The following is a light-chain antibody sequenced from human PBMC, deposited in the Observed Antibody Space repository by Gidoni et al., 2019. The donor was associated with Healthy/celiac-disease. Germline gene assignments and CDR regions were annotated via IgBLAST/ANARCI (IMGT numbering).Light chain of an antibody. J-gene: IGKJ3*01. CDR1: QSVSSY. CDR2: DAS. V-gene: IGKV3-11*01. CDR3: QQRSNWPPLFT. Sequence: EIVLTQSPATLSLSPGERATLSCSASQSVSSYLACYQQKPGQAPRLLIYDASTRATGIPARFSGSGSGTDFTLTISSLEPEDFAVYYCQQRSNWPPLFTFGPGTKVDIK.